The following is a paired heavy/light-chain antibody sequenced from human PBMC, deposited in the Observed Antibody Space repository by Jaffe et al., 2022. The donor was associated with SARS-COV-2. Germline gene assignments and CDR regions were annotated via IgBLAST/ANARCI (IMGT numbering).Light chain of an antibody. Sequence: DVQMTQSPSTLAASVGDRVTITCRASENINSWVAWYQQKPGKAPKLLLHQASRLESGVPSRFSGSGSGTEFTLTISSLQPEDFATYSCQQYHGASRTFGQGTKVEIK. J-gene: IGKJ1*01. CDR1: ENINSW. V-gene: IGKV1-5*03. CDR2: QAS. CDR3: QQYHGASRT.
Heavy chain of an antibody. Sequence: QLHLQESGPGLVKPSETLSLTCNVSGGSITASSFFWGWVRQAPGKGLEWIGSVYHSGRTNYNPSLQSRVTVSADTSHNQFSLSLRSVTAADTAVYYCTRVFSGYYFDLWGPGSMVTVSA. CDR3: TRVFSGYYFDL. V-gene: IGHV4-39*01. CDR2: VYHSGRT. J-gene: IGHJ4*02. D-gene: IGHD3-9*01. CDR1: GGSITASSFF.